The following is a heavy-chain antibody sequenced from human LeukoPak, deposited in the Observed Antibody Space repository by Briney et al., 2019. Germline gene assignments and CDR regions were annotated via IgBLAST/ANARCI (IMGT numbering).Heavy chain of an antibody. Sequence: GGSLRLSCAASGFSFSKYWMSWVRQAPGKGLEWVANIKQDGSEKYYVDSVKGRFTTTRDNTKNLLFLQMKSLRAEDTAVYYCARLFSTSWYYFDCWGRGSQVTVSS. D-gene: IGHD2-2*01. CDR3: ARLFSTSWYYFDC. CDR1: GFSFSKYW. CDR2: IKQDGSEK. J-gene: IGHJ4*02. V-gene: IGHV3-7*01.